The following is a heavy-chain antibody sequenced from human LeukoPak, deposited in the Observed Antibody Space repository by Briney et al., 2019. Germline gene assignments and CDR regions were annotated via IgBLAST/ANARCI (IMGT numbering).Heavy chain of an antibody. J-gene: IGHJ4*02. CDR2: INTNSGGT. CDR3: ARDLYYYDSNGYWVYYFDY. CDR1: GYTFTGYY. V-gene: IGHV1-2*06. Sequence: GASVKVSCKASGYTFTGYYMHWVRQAPGQGLEWMGRINTNSGGTNYAQKFQGRVTMTRDTSISTAYMELSRLRSDDTAVYYCARDLYYYDSNGYWVYYFDYWGQGTLVTVSS. D-gene: IGHD3-22*01.